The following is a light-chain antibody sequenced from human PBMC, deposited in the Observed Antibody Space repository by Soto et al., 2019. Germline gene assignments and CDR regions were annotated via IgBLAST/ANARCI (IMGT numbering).Light chain of an antibody. Sequence: EIVLTQSPGTLSLSPGERATLSCRASQSVSSSYLAWYQQKPGQAPRLLIYGASSRATGIPARFSSSGSGTDFTLTISSLQFEDFAVYYCQQYNNWPRTFGQGTKVDIK. V-gene: IGKV3-15*01. J-gene: IGKJ1*01. CDR3: QQYNNWPRT. CDR1: QSVSSSY. CDR2: GAS.